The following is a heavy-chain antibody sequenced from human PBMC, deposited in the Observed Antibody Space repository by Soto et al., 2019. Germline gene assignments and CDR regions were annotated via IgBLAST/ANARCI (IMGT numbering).Heavy chain of an antibody. D-gene: IGHD1-7*01. Sequence: SQTLSLTCAISGDSVSSNSAAWNWIRQSPSRGLEWLGRTHYRSKWYNDYAVSVKSRITINPGTSKNQFSLQLNSVTPEDTAVYYCARGFNWNYLGAFDIWGQGTMVTVSS. CDR3: ARGFNWNYLGAFDI. J-gene: IGHJ3*02. V-gene: IGHV6-1*01. CDR1: GDSVSSNSAA. CDR2: THYRSKWYN.